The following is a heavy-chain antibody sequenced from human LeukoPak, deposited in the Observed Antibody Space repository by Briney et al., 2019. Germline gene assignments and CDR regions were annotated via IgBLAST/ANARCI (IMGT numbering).Heavy chain of an antibody. V-gene: IGHV1-69*04. CDR3: ARDSHGGSGSYYYFDY. D-gene: IGHD3-10*01. J-gene: IGHJ4*02. CDR1: GGTFSSYT. CDR2: IIPILGIA. Sequence: SVKVSCKASGGTFSSYTISWVRQAPGQGLEWMGRIIPILGIANYAQKFQGRVTITADKSTSTAYMELSSLRSEDTAVYYCARDSHGGSGSYYYFDYWGQGTLVTVSS.